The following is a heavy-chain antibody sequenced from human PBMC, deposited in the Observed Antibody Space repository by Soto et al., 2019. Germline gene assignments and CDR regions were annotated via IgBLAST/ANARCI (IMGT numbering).Heavy chain of an antibody. CDR2: ISGSGGST. D-gene: IGHD3-9*01. J-gene: IGHJ6*03. CDR3: AGDILTGYPYYYYYMDV. CDR1: GFTFSSYA. Sequence: EVQLLESGGGLVQPGGSLRLSCAASGFTFSSYAMSWVRQAPGKGLEWVSAISGSGGSTYYADSVKGRFTISRDNSKNTLYLQINSLRAEDTAVFYCAGDILTGYPYYYYYMDVWGKGTTVTVSS. V-gene: IGHV3-23*01.